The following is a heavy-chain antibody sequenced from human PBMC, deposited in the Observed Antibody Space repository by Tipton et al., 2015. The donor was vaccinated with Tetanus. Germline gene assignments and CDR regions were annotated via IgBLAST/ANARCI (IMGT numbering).Heavy chain of an antibody. CDR1: GFTFSSYA. D-gene: IGHD5/OR15-5a*01. CDR2: IYSGGST. CDR3: ARHVPNSNVYEGWLDP. V-gene: IGHV3-66*04. Sequence: GSLRLSCAASGFTFSSYAMSWVRQAPGKGLEWVSVIYSGGSTYYADSVKGRFTISRDNSKNTLYLQMNSLKTEDTAVYYCARHVPNSNVYEGWLDPWGQGTLVTVSS. J-gene: IGHJ5*02.